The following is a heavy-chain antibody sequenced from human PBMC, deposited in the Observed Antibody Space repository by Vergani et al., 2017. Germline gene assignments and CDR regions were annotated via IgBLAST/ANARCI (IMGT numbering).Heavy chain of an antibody. CDR1: GDTFSSYA. J-gene: IGHJ4*02. CDR3: SRARYSSGWYDGAY. V-gene: IGHV1-69*01. CDR2: IIPIFGAA. Sequence: QVQLVQSGAEVKKPGSSVKVSCKASGDTFSSYAISWVRQAPGQGLEWMGGIIPIFGAANYAQKFQGRVTITADESTSTADMGLSSLRSEDTAVYYCSRARYSSGWYDGAYWGQGTLVTVAS. D-gene: IGHD6-19*01.